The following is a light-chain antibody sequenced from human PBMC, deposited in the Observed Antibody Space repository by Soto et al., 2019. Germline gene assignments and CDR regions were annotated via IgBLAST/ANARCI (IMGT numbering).Light chain of an antibody. Sequence: DIVMTHSPLSLPVTPGEPASISCRSSQSLLHSNGYNYLDWYLQKPGQSPQLLIYLGSNRSSGVPDRFSRIGSGTDSALKISRVEAEDDGVYYCMHALQPPLPFGGVTKVEIX. CDR3: MHALQPPLP. J-gene: IGKJ4*02. CDR1: QSLLHSNGYNY. CDR2: LGS. V-gene: IGKV2-28*01.